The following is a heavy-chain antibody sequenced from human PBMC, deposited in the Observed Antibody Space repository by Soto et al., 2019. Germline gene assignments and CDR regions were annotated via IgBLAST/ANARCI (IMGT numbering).Heavy chain of an antibody. CDR3: AKGSANASPYYFDF. Sequence: VGSLRLSCEGSGFTFGAYAMSWVRQAPGKGLEWVTAIIGSGGNTYHADSVKGRFTISRDNSKNTLYLQMNSLRAEDTAVYYCAKGSANASPYYFDFWGPGTLVTVSS. D-gene: IGHD3-16*01. J-gene: IGHJ4*02. CDR1: GFTFGAYA. V-gene: IGHV3-23*01. CDR2: IIGSGGNT.